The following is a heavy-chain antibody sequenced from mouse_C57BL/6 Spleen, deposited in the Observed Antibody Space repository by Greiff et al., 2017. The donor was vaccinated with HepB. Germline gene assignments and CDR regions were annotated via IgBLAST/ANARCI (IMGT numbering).Heavy chain of an antibody. CDR2: IDPETGGT. CDR1: GYTFTDYE. J-gene: IGHJ3*01. V-gene: IGHV1-15*01. D-gene: IGHD4-1*01. Sequence: VKLQESGAELVRPGASVTLSCKASGYTFTDYEMHWVKQTPVHGLEWIGAIDPETGGTAYNQKFKGKAILTADKSSSTAYMELRSLTSEDSAVYYCTRKGDYNANWVFAYWGQGTLVTVSA. CDR3: TRKGDYNANWVFAY.